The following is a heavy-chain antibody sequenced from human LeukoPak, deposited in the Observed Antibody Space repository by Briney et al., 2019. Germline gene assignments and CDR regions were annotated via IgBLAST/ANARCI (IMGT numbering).Heavy chain of an antibody. Sequence: GSSVKVSCKASGGTFSSYAISWVRQAPGQGLEWMGGIIPIFGTANYAQKFQGRVTITTDESTSTAYMELSSLRSEDTAVYYCARQLLGWRGDYYSDYYMDVWGKGTTVTVSS. CDR1: GGTFSSYA. V-gene: IGHV1-69*05. J-gene: IGHJ6*03. D-gene: IGHD2-2*01. CDR3: ARQLLGWRGDYYSDYYMDV. CDR2: IIPIFGTA.